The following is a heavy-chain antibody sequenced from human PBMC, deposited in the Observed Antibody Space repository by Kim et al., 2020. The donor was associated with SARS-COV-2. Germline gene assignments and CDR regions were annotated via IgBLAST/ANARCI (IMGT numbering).Heavy chain of an antibody. J-gene: IGHJ5*02. D-gene: IGHD1-26*01. CDR3: AKSYSGSYYSWFDP. V-gene: IGHV3-30*18. CDR2: ITYDGSNK. Sequence: GGSLRLSCAASGFTFSSYGMHWVRQAPGKGLEWVAVITYDGSNKYYADSVKGRFTISRDNSKNTLYLQMNSLRAEDTAVYYCAKSYSGSYYSWFDPGGQGTLVPLS. CDR1: GFTFSSYG.